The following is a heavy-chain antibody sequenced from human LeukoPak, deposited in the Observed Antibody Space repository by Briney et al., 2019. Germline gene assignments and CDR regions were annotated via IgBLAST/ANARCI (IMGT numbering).Heavy chain of an antibody. Sequence: PGGSLRLSCAASGFAFSTYAMSWVRQAPGKGLEWVSAISGSGGSTYYADSVKGRFTISRDNSKNTLYLQMNSLRAEDTAVYYCAKEPGAGTSHLDDYWGQGTLVTVSS. D-gene: IGHD6-19*01. CDR3: AKEPGAGTSHLDDY. CDR1: GFAFSTYA. J-gene: IGHJ4*02. V-gene: IGHV3-23*01. CDR2: ISGSGGST.